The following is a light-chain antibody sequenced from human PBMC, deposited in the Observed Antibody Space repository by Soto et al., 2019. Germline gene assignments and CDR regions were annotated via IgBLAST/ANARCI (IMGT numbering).Light chain of an antibody. CDR1: QSVSSTY. Sequence: EIVLTQSPGTLSLSPGDRATLSCRASQSVSSTYLAWYQQEPGQAPRLLIYGASSRATGIPDRFSGSGSGTDFTLTISRLEPEDFAVYYCQQYGSSPFTFGGGTKVEIK. CDR3: QQYGSSPFT. CDR2: GAS. V-gene: IGKV3-20*01. J-gene: IGKJ4*01.